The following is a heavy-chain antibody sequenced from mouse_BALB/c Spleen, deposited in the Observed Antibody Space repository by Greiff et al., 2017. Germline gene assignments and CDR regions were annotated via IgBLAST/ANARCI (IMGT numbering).Heavy chain of an antibody. D-gene: IGHD2-3*01. CDR1: GYSFTSYY. J-gene: IGHJ3*01. CDR2: IDPFNGGT. V-gene: IGHV1S135*01. CDR3: ARRGGYSAWFAY. Sequence: SGPELMKPGASVKISCKASGYSFTSYYMHWVKQSHGKSLEWIGYIDPFNGGTSYNQKFKGKATLTVDKSSSTAYMHLSSLTSEDSAVYYCARRGGYSAWFAYWGQGTLVTVSA.